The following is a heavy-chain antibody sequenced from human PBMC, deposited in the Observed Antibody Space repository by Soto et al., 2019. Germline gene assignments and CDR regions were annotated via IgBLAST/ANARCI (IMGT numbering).Heavy chain of an antibody. D-gene: IGHD2-2*01. CDR3: ARDREGYCSSTSCYAGHPNPFAP. CDR1: GGTFSSYT. V-gene: IGHV1-69*04. J-gene: IGHJ5*02. CDR2: IIPILGIA. Sequence: GASVKVSCKASGGTFSSYTISWVRQAPGQGLEWMGRIIPILGIANYAQKFQGRVTITADKSTSTAYMELSSLRSEDTAVYYCARDREGYCSSTSCYAGHPNPFAPWGQGTLVTVSS.